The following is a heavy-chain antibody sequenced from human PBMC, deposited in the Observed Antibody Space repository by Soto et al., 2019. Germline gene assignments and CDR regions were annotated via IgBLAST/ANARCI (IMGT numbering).Heavy chain of an antibody. Sequence: GGSLRLSCAASGFTFSSYEMNWVRPAPGKGLEWVSYISSSGSTIYYADSVKGRFTISRDNAKNSLYLQMNSLRAEDTAVYYCARDLPRGYYGSGSYYKAFDYWGQGTLVTVSS. CDR1: GFTFSSYE. D-gene: IGHD3-10*01. CDR3: ARDLPRGYYGSGSYYKAFDY. V-gene: IGHV3-48*03. CDR2: ISSSGSTI. J-gene: IGHJ4*02.